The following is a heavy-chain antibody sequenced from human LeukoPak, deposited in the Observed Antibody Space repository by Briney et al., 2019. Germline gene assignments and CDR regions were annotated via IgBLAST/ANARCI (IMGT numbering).Heavy chain of an antibody. Sequence: PSETLSLTCTVSGDSISSYYWSWIRQPPGKGLEWIGYIYYRGSTNYNPSLRTRVTISVDASRNQFSLNLSSVTAADTAVYYCARWSGSVTARNYYYYMDVWGEGTTVTVSS. D-gene: IGHD6-6*01. CDR3: ARWSGSVTARNYYYYMDV. J-gene: IGHJ6*03. CDR2: IYYRGST. CDR1: GDSISSYY. V-gene: IGHV4-59*08.